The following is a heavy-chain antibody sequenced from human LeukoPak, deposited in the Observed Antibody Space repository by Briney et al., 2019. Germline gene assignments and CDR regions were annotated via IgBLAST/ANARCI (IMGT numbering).Heavy chain of an antibody. CDR1: GGSISSYY. D-gene: IGHD2-2*01. J-gene: IGHJ6*03. Sequence: PSETLSLTCTVSGGSISSYYWSWIRRPAGKGLEWIGRIYTSGSTNYNPSLKSRVTMSVDTSKNQFSLKLSSVTAADTAVYYCARQDIVVVPAAKDYYYYMDVWGKGTTVTVSS. CDR3: ARQDIVVVPAAKDYYYYMDV. V-gene: IGHV4-4*07. CDR2: IYTSGST.